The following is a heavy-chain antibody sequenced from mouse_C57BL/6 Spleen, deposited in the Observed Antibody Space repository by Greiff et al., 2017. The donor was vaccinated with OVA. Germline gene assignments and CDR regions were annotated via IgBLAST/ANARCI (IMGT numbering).Heavy chain of an antibody. CDR3: ASYYYGSSYVGYFDV. J-gene: IGHJ1*03. D-gene: IGHD1-1*01. V-gene: IGHV1-85*01. CDR1: GYTFTSYD. Sequence: QVQLKESGPELVKPGASVKLSCKASGYTFTSYDINWVKQRPGQGLEWIGWIYPRDGSTKYNEKFKGKATLTVDTSSSTAYMELHSLTSEDSAVYFCASYYYGSSYVGYFDVWGTGTTVTVSS. CDR2: IYPRDGST.